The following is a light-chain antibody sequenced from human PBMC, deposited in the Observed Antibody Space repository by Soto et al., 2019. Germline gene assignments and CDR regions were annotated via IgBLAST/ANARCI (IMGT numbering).Light chain of an antibody. J-gene: IGKJ5*01. Sequence: VLTQSPGTLSLSPGDIVNLSCSASQRISSSYLAWYQHKPGQSPRLLIYGASNRATGIPDRFSGSGSGTDFTLTISRLEPEDFAVYYCQQRNVWPPITFGQGTRLEIK. CDR3: QQRNVWPPIT. CDR1: QRISSSY. CDR2: GAS. V-gene: IGKV3D-20*02.